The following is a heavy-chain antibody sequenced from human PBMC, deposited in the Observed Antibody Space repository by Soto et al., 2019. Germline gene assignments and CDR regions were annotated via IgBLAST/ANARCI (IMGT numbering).Heavy chain of an antibody. D-gene: IGHD5-12*01. J-gene: IGHJ5*02. V-gene: IGHV6-1*01. CDR3: AKGDNLGPKTGYAFDP. Sequence: SHTLSLTGAISGYSVSSNTASLNWIRQSPSRGLEWLGRTYFRSKWYNDYAVSVKSRIIINPDTSNNQFSLQLNSVTPEDTAVYFCAKGDNLGPKTGYAFDPWGQGIMVTVSS. CDR2: TYFRSKWYN. CDR1: GYSVSSNTAS.